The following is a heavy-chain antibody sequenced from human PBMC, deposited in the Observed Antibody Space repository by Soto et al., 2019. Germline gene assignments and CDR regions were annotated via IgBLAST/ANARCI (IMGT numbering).Heavy chain of an antibody. CDR2: IYYSGRS. V-gene: IGHV4-59*01. CDR1: GGSISSYY. Sequence: SETLSLTCTVSGGSISSYYWSWIRQPPGKGLEWIGYIYYSGRSKYNPSLKSRVTISVDTSKNQFSLKLSSVTAADTAVYYCARRNSGYDHDAFDIWGQGTMVTVSS. J-gene: IGHJ3*02. D-gene: IGHD5-12*01. CDR3: ARRNSGYDHDAFDI.